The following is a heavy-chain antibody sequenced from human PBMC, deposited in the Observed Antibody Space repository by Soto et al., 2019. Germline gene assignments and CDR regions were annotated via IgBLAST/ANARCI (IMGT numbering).Heavy chain of an antibody. V-gene: IGHV1-8*01. Sequence: QVQLVQSGAEVKKPGASVKVSCKASGYTFTSYDINWVRQATGQGLEWMGWMNPNSGNTGYAQKFQGRVTMTRNTSISTAYMELSSLRSEDTAVYYCARVPLYTLGRFKPNVRLGFDYWGQGTLVTVSS. D-gene: IGHD2-2*02. CDR3: ARVPLYTLGRFKPNVRLGFDY. J-gene: IGHJ4*02. CDR2: MNPNSGNT. CDR1: GYTFTSYD.